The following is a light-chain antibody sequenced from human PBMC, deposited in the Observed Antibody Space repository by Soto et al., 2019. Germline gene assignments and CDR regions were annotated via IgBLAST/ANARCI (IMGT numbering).Light chain of an antibody. V-gene: IGLV1-44*01. CDR2: SNN. Sequence: QSVLTQPPSASGTPGQRVTISCSGSSSNIGSNTVSWYQQLPGTAPKLLIYSNNRRPSGVPERFSGSNSGTSASLAISGLQSEDEADYYCAAWDESLNGFYVFGTGTKLTVL. J-gene: IGLJ1*01. CDR1: SSNIGSNT. CDR3: AAWDESLNGFYV.